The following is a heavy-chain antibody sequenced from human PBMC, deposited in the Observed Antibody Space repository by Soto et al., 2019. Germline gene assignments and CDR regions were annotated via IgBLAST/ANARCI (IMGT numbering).Heavy chain of an antibody. Sequence: GASVKVSCKASGYTFTGYYMHWVRQAPGQGLEWMGWINPNSGGTNYAQKFQGWVTMTRDTSVSTAYMELSRLRSDDTAVYYCARGQMMARGNWFDPWGQGTXVTVSS. D-gene: IGHD3-10*01. J-gene: IGHJ5*02. CDR3: ARGQMMARGNWFDP. V-gene: IGHV1-2*04. CDR1: GYTFTGYY. CDR2: INPNSGGT.